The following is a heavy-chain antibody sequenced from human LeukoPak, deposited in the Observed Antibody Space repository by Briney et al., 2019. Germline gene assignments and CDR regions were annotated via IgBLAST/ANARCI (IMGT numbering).Heavy chain of an antibody. CDR2: MNPNSGNT. J-gene: IGHJ6*02. V-gene: IGHV1-8*01. CDR3: ARGPFFGYYYYYYGMDV. Sequence: GASVKVSCKASGYTFTSYDINWVRQATGQGLEWMGWMNPNSGNTGYAQKFQGRVTMTRNTSISTAYMELSSLRSEDTAVYYCARGPFFGYYYYYYGMDVWGQGTTVTVSS. D-gene: IGHD3-10*01. CDR1: GYTFTSYD.